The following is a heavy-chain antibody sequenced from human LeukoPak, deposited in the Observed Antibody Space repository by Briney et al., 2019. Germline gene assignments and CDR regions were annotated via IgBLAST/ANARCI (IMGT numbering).Heavy chain of an antibody. CDR1: GFIFSDYP. D-gene: IGHD2-15*01. CDR2: VSGSGGDT. CDR3: AKSPEVVAATHFDY. V-gene: IGHV3-23*01. J-gene: IGHJ4*02. Sequence: GGSLRLSCAASGFIFSDYPMGWVRQAPGKGLEWVSSVSGSGGDTYYAGSVKGRFTIFRDNSKSTLYLQMNSLRAEDTAVYYCAKSPEVVAATHFDYWGQGTLVTVSS.